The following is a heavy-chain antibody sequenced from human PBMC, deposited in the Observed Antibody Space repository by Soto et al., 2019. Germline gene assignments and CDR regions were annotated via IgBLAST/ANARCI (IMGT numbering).Heavy chain of an antibody. CDR1: GFTVSSNY. J-gene: IGHJ3*02. CDR3: TRDPVGVSDAFDI. CDR2: IYSGGST. Sequence: PGGSLRLSCAASGFTVSSNYMSWVRQAPGKGLEWVSVIYSGGSTYYADSVKGRFTISRDNSKNTVNLQMNSLRAEDTAVYYCTRDPVGVSDAFDIWGQGTMVTVSS. D-gene: IGHD2-8*01. V-gene: IGHV3-66*01.